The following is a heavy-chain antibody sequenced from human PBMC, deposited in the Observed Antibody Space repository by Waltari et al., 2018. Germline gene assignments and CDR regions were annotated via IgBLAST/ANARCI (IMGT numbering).Heavy chain of an antibody. CDR2: TTDSGVTT. J-gene: IGHJ4*02. Sequence: EVQLVESGGGLVQPGESLRLSCAASGVAIHNNAISWVRQAPGKGLEWVSSTTDSGVTTYYADFVKGRSIISTDNSRNTVYLEMNTVRVEDTALYFCARGLGELLPFDFWGQGTMVTVSS. CDR1: GVAIHNNA. V-gene: IGHV3-23*04. D-gene: IGHD3-10*01. CDR3: ARGLGELLPFDF.